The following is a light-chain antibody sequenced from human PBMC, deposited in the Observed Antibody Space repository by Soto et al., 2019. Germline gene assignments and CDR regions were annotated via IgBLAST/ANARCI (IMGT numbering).Light chain of an antibody. Sequence: QSVLTQPASVSGSPGQSITISCTGTSSDLGGHNSVSWYRQDPGKAPKLMIYDVSNRPSGVSDRFSGSKSGNTASLTISGLQIEDEADYYCSSFTSSVTYVFGTGTKVT. CDR1: SSDLGGHNS. V-gene: IGLV2-14*01. J-gene: IGLJ1*01. CDR3: SSFTSSVTYV. CDR2: DVS.